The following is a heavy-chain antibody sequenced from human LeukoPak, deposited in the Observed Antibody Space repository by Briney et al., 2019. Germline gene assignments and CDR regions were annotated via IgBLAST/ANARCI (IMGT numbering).Heavy chain of an antibody. CDR3: ARRKVGTTGDFDY. Sequence: PSETLSLTCTVSGGSIGSGSYYWSWIRQPAGKGLEWIGRIYTSGSTNYNPSLKSRVTISVDTSKNQFSLKVTSVTAADTALYYCARRKVGTTGDFDYWGQGTLVTVSS. J-gene: IGHJ4*02. CDR2: IYTSGST. V-gene: IGHV4-61*02. D-gene: IGHD1-26*01. CDR1: GGSIGSGSYY.